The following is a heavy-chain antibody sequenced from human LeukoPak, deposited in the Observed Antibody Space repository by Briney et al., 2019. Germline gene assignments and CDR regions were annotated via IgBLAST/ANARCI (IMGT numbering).Heavy chain of an antibody. D-gene: IGHD3-10*01. Sequence: PGGSLRLSCAASGFTFDDYTMHWVRQAPGKGLEWVSLISWDGGSTYYADSVKGRFTISRDNSKNSLYLQMNSLRAEDTALYYCAKDKMVRGVIISHFDYWGQGTLVTVSS. V-gene: IGHV3-43*01. CDR2: ISWDGGST. J-gene: IGHJ4*02. CDR3: AKDKMVRGVIISHFDY. CDR1: GFTFDDYT.